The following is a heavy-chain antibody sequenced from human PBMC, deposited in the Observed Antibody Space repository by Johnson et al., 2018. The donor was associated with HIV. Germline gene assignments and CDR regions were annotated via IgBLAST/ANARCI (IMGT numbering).Heavy chain of an antibody. CDR2: ISSSGGTK. Sequence: QEQLVESGGGLVKPGGSLRLSCTASGFTFSDYYMTWIRQAPGKGLDWVSYISSSGGTKYYADSVKGRFTISRDNAKKSMYLQMNSLRVDDTAVYYCARGGGRGDFDIWGHGTRVSVSS. D-gene: IGHD3-16*01. CDR3: ARGGGRGDFDI. J-gene: IGHJ3*02. V-gene: IGHV3-11*04. CDR1: GFTFSDYY.